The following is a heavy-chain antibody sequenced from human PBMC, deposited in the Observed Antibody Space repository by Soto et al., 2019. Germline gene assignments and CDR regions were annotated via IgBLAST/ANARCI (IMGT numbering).Heavy chain of an antibody. J-gene: IGHJ5*02. Sequence: SETLSLTCTVSGGSVSSGSYYWSWIRQPPGKGLEWIGYIYYSGSTNYNPSLKSRVTISVDTSKNQFSLKLSSVTAADTAVYYCAADRVSTTVTTSMANWFDPWGQGTLVTVSS. V-gene: IGHV4-61*01. D-gene: IGHD4-4*01. CDR1: GGSVSSGSYY. CDR2: IYYSGST. CDR3: AADRVSTTVTTSMANWFDP.